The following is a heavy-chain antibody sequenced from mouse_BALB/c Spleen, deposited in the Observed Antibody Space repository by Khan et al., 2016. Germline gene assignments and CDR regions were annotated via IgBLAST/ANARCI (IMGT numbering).Heavy chain of an antibody. J-gene: IGHJ2*01. V-gene: IGHV3-1*02. CDR3: ARTARIKY. D-gene: IGHD1-2*01. CDR1: GYSITSGYG. Sequence: EVQLQESGPGLVKPSQSLSLTCTVTGYSITSGYGWNWIRQFPGNKLEWMGYISYSGSTNYNPTFKSRISITRDTSKNQFFLQLNSVTTEDRATYYCARTARIKYWGQGTTLTVSS. CDR2: ISYSGST.